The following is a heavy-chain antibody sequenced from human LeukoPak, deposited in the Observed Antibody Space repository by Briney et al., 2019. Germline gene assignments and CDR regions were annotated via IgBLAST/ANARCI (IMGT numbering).Heavy chain of an antibody. CDR2: ISSSSSYI. D-gene: IGHD6-13*01. CDR1: GFTFSSYS. CDR3: ASSRYSSSWYGVDY. J-gene: IGHJ4*02. V-gene: IGHV3-21*01. Sequence: GGSLRLSCAASGFTFSSYSMNWVRQAPGKGLEWVSSISSSSSYIYYADSVKGRFTISRDNAKNSLYLQVNSLRAEDTAVYYCASSRYSSSWYGVDYWGQGTLVTVSS.